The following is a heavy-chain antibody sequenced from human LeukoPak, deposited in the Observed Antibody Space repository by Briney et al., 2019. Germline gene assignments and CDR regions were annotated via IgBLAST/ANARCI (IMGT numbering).Heavy chain of an antibody. J-gene: IGHJ6*02. V-gene: IGHV4-61*01. D-gene: IGHD3-10*01. CDR3: ARVPYGSGSYYYHGMDV. Sequence: SETLSLTCTVSGYSISSSYYWGWIRQPPGKGLEWIGYIYYSGSTNYNPSLKSRVTISVDTSKNQFSLKLSSVTAADTAVYYCARVPYGSGSYYYHGMDVWGQGTTVTVSS. CDR2: IYYSGST. CDR1: GYSISSSYY.